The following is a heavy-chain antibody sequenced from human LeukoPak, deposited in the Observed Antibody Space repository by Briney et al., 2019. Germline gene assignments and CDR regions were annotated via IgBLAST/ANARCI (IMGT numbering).Heavy chain of an antibody. D-gene: IGHD2-2*03. CDR3: ARATLDIVVVPVL. V-gene: IGHV4-59*11. Sequence: SETLSLTCTVSGGSISPLYWSWIRQPPGKGLEFIGYIYYSGTTNYNPSLKSRVTLSVDTSKNQFSLTLSSVTAADTAVYYCARATLDIVVVPVLWGQGTLVTVSS. J-gene: IGHJ4*02. CDR2: IYYSGTT. CDR1: GGSISPLY.